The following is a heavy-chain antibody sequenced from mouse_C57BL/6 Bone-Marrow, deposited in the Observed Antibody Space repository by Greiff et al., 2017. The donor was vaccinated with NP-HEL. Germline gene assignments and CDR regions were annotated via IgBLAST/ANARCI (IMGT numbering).Heavy chain of an antibody. J-gene: IGHJ1*03. D-gene: IGHD2-1*01. CDR3: ARDPTYGNYGYFDV. Sequence: EVKLMESEGGLVQPGRSMKLSCTASGFTFSDYYMAWVRQVPEKGLEWVANINYDGSSTYYLDSLKSRFIISRDNAKNILYLQMSSLKSEDTATYYCARDPTYGNYGYFDVWGTGTTVTVSS. CDR1: GFTFSDYY. V-gene: IGHV5-16*01. CDR2: INYDGSST.